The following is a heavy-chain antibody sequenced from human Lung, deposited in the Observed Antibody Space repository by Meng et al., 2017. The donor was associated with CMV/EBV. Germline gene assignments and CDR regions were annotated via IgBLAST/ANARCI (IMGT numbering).Heavy chain of an antibody. D-gene: IGHD2-8*02. V-gene: IGHV4-59*11. CDR3: ARYYCSGSSCYTTNWFDP. Sequence: GSLRLXCTVSAASISSHYWSWIRQSPGKGLEWIGYMYYSGISNYNPSLGGRATILLDMSKNQFSLKLTSVTAADTAVYFCARYYCSGSSCYTTNWFDPWXQGXQVTVSS. CDR2: MYYSGIS. CDR1: AASISSHY. J-gene: IGHJ5*02.